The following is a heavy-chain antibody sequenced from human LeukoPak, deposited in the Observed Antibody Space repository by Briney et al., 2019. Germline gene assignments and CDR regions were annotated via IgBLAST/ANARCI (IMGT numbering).Heavy chain of an antibody. CDR3: ARRTYYYYMDV. J-gene: IGHJ6*03. CDR2: IYTSGST. CDR1: GGSIGSYY. V-gene: IGHV4-4*09. Sequence: PSETLSLTCTVSGGSIGSYYWSWIRQPPGKGLEWIGYIYTSGSTNYNPSLKSRVTISADTSKNQFSLKLSSVTAADTAVYYCARRTYYYYMDVWGKGTTVIVSS.